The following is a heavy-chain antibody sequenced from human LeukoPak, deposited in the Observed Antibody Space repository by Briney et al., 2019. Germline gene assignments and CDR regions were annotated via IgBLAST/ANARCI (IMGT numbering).Heavy chain of an antibody. J-gene: IGHJ6*03. CDR2: IYYSGST. V-gene: IGHV4-59*02. D-gene: IGHD5-12*01. CDR1: GFTVSSNY. CDR3: AREASGYDFGYYYYYMDV. Sequence: GSLRLSCAASGFTVSSNYMSWVRQPPGKGLEWIGYIYYSGSTNYNPSLKSRVTISVDTSKNQFSLKLSSVTAADTAVYYCAREASGYDFGYYYYYMDVWGKGTTVTISS.